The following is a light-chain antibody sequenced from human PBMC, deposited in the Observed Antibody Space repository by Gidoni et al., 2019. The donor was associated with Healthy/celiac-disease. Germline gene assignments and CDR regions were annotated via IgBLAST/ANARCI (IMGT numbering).Light chain of an antibody. CDR3: QQYNSYLYT. CDR1: HSISSW. V-gene: IGKV1-5*01. Sequence: GDRVTITCRASHSISSWLAWYQQKPGKAPKLLIYDASSLESGVPSRFSGSGSGTEFTLTISSLQPDDFATYYCQQYNSYLYTFGQGTQLEIK. J-gene: IGKJ2*01. CDR2: DAS.